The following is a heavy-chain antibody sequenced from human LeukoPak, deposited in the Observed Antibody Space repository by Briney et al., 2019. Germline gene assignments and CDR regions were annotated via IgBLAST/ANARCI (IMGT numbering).Heavy chain of an antibody. CDR3: AREDRSSGWYPLDY. Sequence: GGSLRLSCAASRFTFSSYSMNWVRQAPGKGLEWVSSISSSSSYIYYADSVKGRFTISRDNAKNSLYLQMNSLRAEDTAVYYCAREDRSSGWYPLDYWGQGTLVTVSS. CDR2: ISSSSSYI. J-gene: IGHJ4*02. CDR1: RFTFSSYS. V-gene: IGHV3-21*01. D-gene: IGHD6-19*01.